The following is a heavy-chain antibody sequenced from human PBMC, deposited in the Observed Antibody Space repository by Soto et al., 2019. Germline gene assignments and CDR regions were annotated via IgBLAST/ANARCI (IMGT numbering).Heavy chain of an antibody. Sequence: GGSLRLSCAASGFIFRSYPMSWVRQAPGMGLEWVSVISDSGTTTYYADSVKGRFTISRDNSRNMFFLQMNSLRVEDTAVYYCAKGGISLGRLDPWGQGILVTVS. J-gene: IGHJ5*02. CDR1: GFIFRSYP. V-gene: IGHV3-23*01. CDR2: ISDSGTTT. D-gene: IGHD3-3*02. CDR3: AKGGISLGRLDP.